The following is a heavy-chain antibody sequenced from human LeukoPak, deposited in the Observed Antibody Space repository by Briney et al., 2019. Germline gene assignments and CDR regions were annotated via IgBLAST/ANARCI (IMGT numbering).Heavy chain of an antibody. V-gene: IGHV3-21*01. J-gene: IGHJ4*02. CDR2: ITSGSTYI. CDR3: ARGDICGLRG. Sequence: GGSLRLSCAASGFTFTTYTYSMNWVRQAPGKGLEWVSSITSGSTYIYYADSVKGRFTISRDTAKNSLYLQMNTLSVEDTAVYYCARGDICGLRGWGQGTLVIVSS. CDR1: GFTFTTYTYS. D-gene: IGHD3/OR15-3a*01.